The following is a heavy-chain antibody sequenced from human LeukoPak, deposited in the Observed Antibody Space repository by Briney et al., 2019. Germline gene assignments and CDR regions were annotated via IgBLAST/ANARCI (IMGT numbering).Heavy chain of an antibody. D-gene: IGHD3-10*01. CDR2: AYYRSKWYI. J-gene: IGHJ4*02. V-gene: IGHV6-1*01. Sequence: SQTLSLTCAISGDSVSGSPAVWNWIRQSPSRGLEWLGRAYYRSKWYIDYTISVKGRITITPDTSKNQFSLQLNSVTPEDTAVYYCARGAVRGGTNFDYWGQGTLVTVSS. CDR1: GDSVSGSPAV. CDR3: ARGAVRGGTNFDY.